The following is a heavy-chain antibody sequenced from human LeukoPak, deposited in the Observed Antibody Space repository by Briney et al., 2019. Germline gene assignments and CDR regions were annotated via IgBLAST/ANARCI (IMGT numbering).Heavy chain of an antibody. D-gene: IGHD3-16*02. CDR1: GFTFGSPW. CDR2: INSDGSAT. J-gene: IGHJ4*02. CDR3: ARGTAGYHSSYFDY. Sequence: GGSLRLSCAASGFTFGSPWMHWVRHAPGKGLVWVSRINSDGSATAYADSVKGRFAISRDNAENTLYLQMNSLRAEDTAVYYCARGTAGYHSSYFDYWGQGTLVTVSS. V-gene: IGHV3-74*01.